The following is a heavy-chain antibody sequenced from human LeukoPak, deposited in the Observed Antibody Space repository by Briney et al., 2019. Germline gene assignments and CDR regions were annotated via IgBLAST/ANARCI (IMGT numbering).Heavy chain of an antibody. CDR3: TRTVATRGVRYFDY. Sequence: GGSLRLSCTASGFTFGDYAMSWVRQAPGKGLEWVGFIRSKAYGGTTEYAASVKGRFTISRDDSKSIAYLQMNSLKIEDTAVYYCTRTVATRGVRYFDYWGQGTLVTVSS. J-gene: IGHJ4*02. CDR1: GFTFGDYA. V-gene: IGHV3-49*04. D-gene: IGHD5-12*01. CDR2: IRSKAYGGTT.